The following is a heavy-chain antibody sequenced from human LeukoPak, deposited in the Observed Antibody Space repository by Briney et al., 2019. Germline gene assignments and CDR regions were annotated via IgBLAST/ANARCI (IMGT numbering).Heavy chain of an antibody. CDR3: ARVRSGYYFDY. Sequence: SGGSLRLSCGASGFTFSDYYMSWIRQAPGKGLEWVSYISTTSRHAYYADSVKGRFTISRDTAKNSLYLQMNSLRDEDTAVYYCARVRSGYYFDYWGQGTLVTVSS. V-gene: IGHV3-11*06. D-gene: IGHD3-3*01. J-gene: IGHJ4*02. CDR2: ISTTSRHA. CDR1: GFTFSDYY.